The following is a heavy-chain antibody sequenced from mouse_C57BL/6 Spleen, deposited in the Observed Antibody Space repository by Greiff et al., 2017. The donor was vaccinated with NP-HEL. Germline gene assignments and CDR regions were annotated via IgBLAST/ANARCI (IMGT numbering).Heavy chain of an antibody. CDR2: IRSKSSNYAT. CDR1: GFTFNTYA. Sequence: EVQVVESGGGLVQPKGSLKLSCAASGFTFNTYAMHWVRQAPGKGLEWVARIRSKSSNYATYYADSVKDRFTISRDDSQSMLYLQMNNLKTEDTAMYYCVRDGPRLPSYYAMDYWGQGTSVTVSS. CDR3: VRDGPRLPSYYAMDY. D-gene: IGHD2-2*01. J-gene: IGHJ4*01. V-gene: IGHV10-3*01.